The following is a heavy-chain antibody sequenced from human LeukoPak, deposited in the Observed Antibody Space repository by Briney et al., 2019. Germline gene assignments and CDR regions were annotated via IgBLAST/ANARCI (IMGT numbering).Heavy chain of an antibody. CDR1: GFTFSNPW. CDR3: AKAYSTSLYGDAFHI. J-gene: IGHJ3*02. V-gene: IGHV3-23*01. Sequence: GGSLRLSCAASGFTFSNPWMTWVRQAPGKGLEWVSGITGDASVTYDADSVKGRFNISRDNSKNTLYLQLNSLRVEDTAVYYCAKAYSTSLYGDAFHIWSQGTMVTVSP. CDR2: ITGDASVT. D-gene: IGHD6-13*01.